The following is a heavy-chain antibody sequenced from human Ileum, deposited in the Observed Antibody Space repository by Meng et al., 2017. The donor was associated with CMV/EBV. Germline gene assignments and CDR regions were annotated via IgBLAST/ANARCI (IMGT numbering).Heavy chain of an antibody. D-gene: IGHD7-27*01. J-gene: IGHJ4*02. CDR2: IKSDGTGI. CDR3: TRDYWGIPDY. CDR1: GFTFSNYW. V-gene: IGHV3-74*01. Sequence: EVQLVESGGGLPQPGGSLRLSCAASGFTFSNYWMQWVRQVPGKGLVLVSRIKSDGTGITYVDSVKGRFTISRDNAKNTLYLQMTNLRVDDTAVYYCTRDYWGIPDYWGQGTLVTVSS.